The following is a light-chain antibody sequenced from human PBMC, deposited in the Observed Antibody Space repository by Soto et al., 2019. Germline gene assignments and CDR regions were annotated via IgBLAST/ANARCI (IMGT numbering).Light chain of an antibody. CDR3: SSYTNSTTLVV. Sequence: QSALTQPASVSGSPGQSITISCTGTSSDVGAYNFVSWHQQHPGKAPKLMIYEVNYRPSGVSDRFSGSKSGNTASLTISGLQAEDEADYYCSSYTNSTTLVVFGGGTKLTVL. V-gene: IGLV2-14*01. CDR2: EVN. CDR1: SSDVGAYNF. J-gene: IGLJ2*01.